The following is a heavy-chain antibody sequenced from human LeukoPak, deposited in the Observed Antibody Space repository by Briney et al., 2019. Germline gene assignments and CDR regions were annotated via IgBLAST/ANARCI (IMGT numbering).Heavy chain of an antibody. D-gene: IGHD6-6*01. CDR1: GFTFTSYA. CDR3: ALGYDSSSAFDY. V-gene: IGHV3-23*01. CDR2: ISGRGGGT. Sequence: PGGSLRLSCAASGFTFTSYAMSWVRQAPGKGLEWVSAISGRGGGTYYADSVKGRFTISRDNSKNTLCLQMNSLRAEDTAVYYCALGYDSSSAFDYWGQGTLVTVSS. J-gene: IGHJ4*02.